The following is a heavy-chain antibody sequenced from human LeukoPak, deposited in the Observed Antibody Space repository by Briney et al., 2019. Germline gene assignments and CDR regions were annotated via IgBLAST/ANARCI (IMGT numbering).Heavy chain of an antibody. CDR3: ATGVPRNDWFDP. Sequence: ASVKVSCKVSGYTLTELSMQWVRQAPGKGLGRVGDFVPEDGETNHAQKSQGRVTMTDDTSTDTAYMELSSLRSEDTAVYYCATGVPRNDWFDPWGQGTLVTVSP. CDR1: GYTLTELS. V-gene: IGHV1-24*01. CDR2: FVPEDGET. J-gene: IGHJ5*02. D-gene: IGHD1-1*01.